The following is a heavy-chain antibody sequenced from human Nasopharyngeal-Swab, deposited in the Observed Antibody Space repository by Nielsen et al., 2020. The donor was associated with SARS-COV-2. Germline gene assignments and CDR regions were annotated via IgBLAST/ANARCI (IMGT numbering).Heavy chain of an antibody. Sequence: SETLSLTCTVSGGSIRSGGYSWNWIRQPPGKGLEWIGYIYHSGSTYYNPSLKSRVTISIDRSKNQFSLNLTSVTAADTVVYYCARGPLWFGESNYFDYWGQGTLVTVPS. CDR3: ARGPLWFGESNYFDY. CDR2: IYHSGST. V-gene: IGHV4-30-2*01. J-gene: IGHJ4*02. D-gene: IGHD3-10*01. CDR1: GGSIRSGGYS.